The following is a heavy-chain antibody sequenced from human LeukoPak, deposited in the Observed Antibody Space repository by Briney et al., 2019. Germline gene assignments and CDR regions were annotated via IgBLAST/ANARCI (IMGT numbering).Heavy chain of an antibody. CDR1: GYTFSRHG. V-gene: IGHV1-18*01. D-gene: IGHD3-22*01. CDR2: VSGYNGDT. Sequence: GPSVKVSCKTSGYTFSRHGITWVRQAPGHGPEWMGWVSGYNGDTNYAKSVRGRVTMTTDTSTNTAYMELRSLRSDDTAVYYCAKDIHPGLDSGASCCFDYWGQGTPVTVSS. J-gene: IGHJ4*02. CDR3: AKDIHPGLDSGASCCFDY.